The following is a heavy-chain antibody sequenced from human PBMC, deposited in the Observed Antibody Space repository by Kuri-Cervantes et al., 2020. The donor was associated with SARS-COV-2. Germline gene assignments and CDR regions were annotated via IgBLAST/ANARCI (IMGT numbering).Heavy chain of an antibody. CDR2: ISAYNGNT. Sequence: AAVQVSCKASGYTFTSYGISWVRQAPGQGLEWMGWISAYNGNTNYAQKLQGRVTMTTDTSTSTAYMELRSLRSDDTAVYYCASQGGYCGGDCYSDDAFDIWGQGTMVTVSS. CDR3: ASQGGYCGGDCYSDDAFDI. CDR1: GYTFTSYG. V-gene: IGHV1-18*04. J-gene: IGHJ3*02. D-gene: IGHD2-21*02.